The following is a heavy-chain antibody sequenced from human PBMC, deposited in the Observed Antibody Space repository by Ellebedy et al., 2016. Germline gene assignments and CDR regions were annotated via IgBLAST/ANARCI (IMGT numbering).Heavy chain of an antibody. CDR1: GGTFSSYA. CDR2: IIPIFDSA. J-gene: IGHJ3*02. Sequence: ASVKVSCKASGGTFSSYAINWVRQAPGQGLEWMGGIIPIFDSAKYAQRFQGRVTITADASTSTVYMEVSSLKSEDTAVYYCARARIRREARDAFDIWGQGTMVTVSS. V-gene: IGHV1-69*13. CDR3: ARARIRREARDAFDI. D-gene: IGHD2-15*01.